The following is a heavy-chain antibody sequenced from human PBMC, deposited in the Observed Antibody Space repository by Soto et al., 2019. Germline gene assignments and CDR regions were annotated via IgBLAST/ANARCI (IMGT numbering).Heavy chain of an antibody. D-gene: IGHD3-3*01. Sequence: SETLSLTCAVYGGSFSGYYWSWIRQPPGKGLEWIGEINHSGSTNYNPSLKSRVTISVDTSKNQFSLKLSSVTAADTAVYYCARGSAIFGVYYYYYYYMDVWGKGTTVTVSS. CDR2: INHSGST. J-gene: IGHJ6*03. V-gene: IGHV4-34*01. CDR1: GGSFSGYY. CDR3: ARGSAIFGVYYYYYYYMDV.